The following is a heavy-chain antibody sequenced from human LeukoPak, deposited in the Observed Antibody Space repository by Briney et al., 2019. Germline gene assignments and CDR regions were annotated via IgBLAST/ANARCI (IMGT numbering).Heavy chain of an antibody. V-gene: IGHV4-38-2*02. J-gene: IGHJ4*02. CDR1: GYSISSGYY. CDR2: IYHSGII. Sequence: SETLSLTCTVSGYSISSGYYWGWIRQPPGKGLEWIGNIYHSGIIYYNPSLKSRVTISVDTSKNQFSLKLNSVTAADTAVYYCARVPYCSGGGCHLRGFDYWGQGVLVTVSS. CDR3: ARVPYCSGGGCHLRGFDY. D-gene: IGHD2-15*01.